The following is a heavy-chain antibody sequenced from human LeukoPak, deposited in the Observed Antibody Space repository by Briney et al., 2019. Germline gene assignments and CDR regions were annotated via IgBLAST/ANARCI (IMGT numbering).Heavy chain of an antibody. V-gene: IGHV4-59*01. Sequence: PLETLSLTCTVSGGSISSYYWSWIRQPPGKGLEWIGYIYYSGSTNYNPSLKSRVTISVDTSNNQFSLKPSSVTAADTAVYYCARYLSYGYVEYFDYWGQGTLVTVSS. CDR1: GGSISSYY. CDR3: ARYLSYGYVEYFDY. D-gene: IGHD5-18*01. J-gene: IGHJ4*02. CDR2: IYYSGST.